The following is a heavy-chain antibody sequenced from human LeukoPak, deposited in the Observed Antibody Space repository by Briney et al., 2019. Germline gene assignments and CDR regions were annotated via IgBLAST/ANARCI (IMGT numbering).Heavy chain of an antibody. CDR1: GFTFSDYY. CDR3: AGDYGDYLGLQF. V-gene: IGHV3-11*01. D-gene: IGHD4-17*01. J-gene: IGHJ4*02. CDR2: ISSGGSTI. Sequence: PGGSLRLSCAASGFTFSDYYMSWIRQAPGKGLEWISYISSGGSTIYYADSVKGRFTISRDNAKNSLYLQINSLRAEDTAVYYCAGDYGDYLGLQFWGQGTLITVSS.